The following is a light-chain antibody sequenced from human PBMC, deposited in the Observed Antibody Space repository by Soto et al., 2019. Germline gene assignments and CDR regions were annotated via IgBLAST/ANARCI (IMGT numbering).Light chain of an antibody. CDR1: QSITNY. CDR3: QQSYNTPQT. CDR2: AAS. Sequence: DIQMTQSPSSLSASVGDRVTITCRASQSITNYLNWYQQRPGKAPELLIYAASSLQSGVPSSFSGSGSGTDFTLTISSLQPEDFATYYCQQSYNTPQTFGQGTKVDIK. V-gene: IGKV1-39*01. J-gene: IGKJ1*01.